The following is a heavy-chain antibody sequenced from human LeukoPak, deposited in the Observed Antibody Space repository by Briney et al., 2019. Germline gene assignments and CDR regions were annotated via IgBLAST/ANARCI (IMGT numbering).Heavy chain of an antibody. J-gene: IGHJ4*02. V-gene: IGHV4-59*01. CDR1: GGSISSYY. D-gene: IGHD6-6*01. Sequence: SETLSLTCTVSGGSISSYYWSWIRQPSGKGLEWIGYIYYSGSTNYNPSLKSRVTISVDTSKNQFSLKLSSVTAADTAVYYCARVDPDSSSTLEVFDYWGQGTLVTVSS. CDR2: IYYSGST. CDR3: ARVDPDSSSTLEVFDY.